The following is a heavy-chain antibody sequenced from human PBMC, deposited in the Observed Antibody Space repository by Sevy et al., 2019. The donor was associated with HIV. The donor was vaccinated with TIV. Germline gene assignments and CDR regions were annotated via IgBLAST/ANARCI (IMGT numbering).Heavy chain of an antibody. D-gene: IGHD2-2*01. CDR3: ARSPTRSTSPNWFDP. J-gene: IGHJ5*02. Sequence: SQTLSLTCAISGDSVSSKSAAWNWIRQSPSRGLEWLGRTYYRSKWYNDYAVSVKSRISIKPDTSKNQFALQLNSVPPEDTAVYYCARSPTRSTSPNWFDPWGQGTLVTVSS. CDR1: GDSVSSKSAA. V-gene: IGHV6-1*01. CDR2: TYYRSKWYN.